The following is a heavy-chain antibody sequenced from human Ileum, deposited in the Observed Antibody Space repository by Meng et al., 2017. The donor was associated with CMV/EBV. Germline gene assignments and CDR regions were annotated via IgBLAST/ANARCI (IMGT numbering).Heavy chain of an antibody. V-gene: IGHV3-23*01. Sequence: ASGFTFGNYGMTWVRQAPGKGLEWVSRISGSGATTHYAESVKGRFTISRDNSQNTMFLQMKSLRAEDTAVYYCAKGVGGGMWDGFDVWGQGTMVTVSS. CDR1: GFTFGNYG. CDR2: ISGSGATT. D-gene: IGHD2-15*01. CDR3: AKGVGGGMWDGFDV. J-gene: IGHJ3*01.